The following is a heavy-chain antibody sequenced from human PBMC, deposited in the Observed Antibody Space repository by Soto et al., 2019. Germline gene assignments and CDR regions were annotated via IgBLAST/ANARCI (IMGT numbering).Heavy chain of an antibody. V-gene: IGHV3-30*18. CDR3: AKPLALYYDSSGFHY. CDR1: GFTFSSYG. Sequence: GGSLRLSCAASGFTFSSYGMHWVRQAPGKGLEWVAVISYDGSNKYYADSVKGRFTISRDNSKNTLYLQMNSLRAEDTAVYYCAKPLALYYDSSGFHYWGQGTLVTVSS. CDR2: ISYDGSNK. D-gene: IGHD3-22*01. J-gene: IGHJ4*02.